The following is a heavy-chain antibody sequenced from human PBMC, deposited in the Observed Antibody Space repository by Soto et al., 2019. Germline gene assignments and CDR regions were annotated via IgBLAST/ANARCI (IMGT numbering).Heavy chain of an antibody. V-gene: IGHV4-59*01. CDR3: ARESREHSSSGGLDV. D-gene: IGHD1-26*01. CDR1: GGAISSSY. CDR2: IYDSGST. J-gene: IGHJ6*02. Sequence: SGALSLTCTGAGGAISSSYWSWIRQPPGKGLEWIGYIYDSGSTYYNPSLKSRVTISVDTAKNQFSLKLRSVPAAATAFYSFARESREHSSSGGLDVWGQGTTVTVSS.